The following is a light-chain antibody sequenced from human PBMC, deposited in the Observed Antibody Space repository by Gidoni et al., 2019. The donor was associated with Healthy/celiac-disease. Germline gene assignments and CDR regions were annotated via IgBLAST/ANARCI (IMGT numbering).Light chain of an antibody. Sequence: DIQMTQSPSSLSASVGDRVTITCRASQSISSYLNWYQQKPGKAPKLLIYAASSLQSGVPSRFSGSGSGTDFTLTISSLQPADFATYYCQQSYSTLLTFGGXTKVEIK. CDR1: QSISSY. CDR2: AAS. V-gene: IGKV1-39*01. CDR3: QQSYSTLLT. J-gene: IGKJ4*01.